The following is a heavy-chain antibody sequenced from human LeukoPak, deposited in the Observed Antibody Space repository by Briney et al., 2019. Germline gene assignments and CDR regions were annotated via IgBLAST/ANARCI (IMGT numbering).Heavy chain of an antibody. Sequence: PGGSLRLSCAASGLTFNNYAMSWVRQAPGKGLEWVSAILGSGRSAYYADSVKGRFTISRDNSKNSLFLQMNSLRVEDTALYYCSKWGDYDVLTGYYDPDFWGQGTLVTVSA. CDR2: ILGSGRSA. J-gene: IGHJ4*02. V-gene: IGHV3-23*01. CDR3: SKWGDYDVLTGYYDPDF. D-gene: IGHD3-9*01. CDR1: GLTFNNYA.